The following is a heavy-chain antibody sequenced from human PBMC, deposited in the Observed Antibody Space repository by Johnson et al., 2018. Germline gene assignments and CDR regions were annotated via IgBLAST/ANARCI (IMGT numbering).Heavy chain of an antibody. D-gene: IGHD6-19*01. CDR1: GFTFSSYG. V-gene: IGHV3-30*18. Sequence: QVQLVESGGGVVQPGRSLRLSCAASGFTFSSYGMHWVRQAPGTGLEWVAVISYDGSNKYYADSVKGRFTISRDNSKNTLYLKMNSPRAEDTAGYYCAKEAAGWQGAFDIWGQGTMVTVSS. CDR3: AKEAAGWQGAFDI. CDR2: ISYDGSNK. J-gene: IGHJ3*02.